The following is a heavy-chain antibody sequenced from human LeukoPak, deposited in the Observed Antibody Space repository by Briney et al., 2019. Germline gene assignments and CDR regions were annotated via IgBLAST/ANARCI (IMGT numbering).Heavy chain of an antibody. CDR2: ISGSGGST. CDR3: PKPMVRGVISSWFDP. J-gene: IGHJ5*02. V-gene: IGHV3-23*01. D-gene: IGHD3-10*01. Sequence: GGSLRLSCAASGFTFSSYAMSWVRQAPGKGLEWVSAISGSGGSTYYADSVKGRFTISRDNSKNTLYLQMNSLRAEDTAVYYCPKPMVRGVISSWFDPWGQGTLVTVSS. CDR1: GFTFSSYA.